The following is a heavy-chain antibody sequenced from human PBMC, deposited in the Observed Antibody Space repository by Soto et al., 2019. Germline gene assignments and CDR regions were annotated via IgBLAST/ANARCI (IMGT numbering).Heavy chain of an antibody. V-gene: IGHV4-34*01. Sequence: PETLSLTCAVYGGSFSGYYWSWIRQPPGKGLEWIGEINHSGSTNYNPSLKSRVTISVDTSKNQFSLKLSSVTAADTAVYYCASSPGYCSGGSCYTFDYWGQGTLVTVSS. CDR2: INHSGST. J-gene: IGHJ4*02. CDR1: GGSFSGYY. CDR3: ASSPGYCSGGSCYTFDY. D-gene: IGHD2-15*01.